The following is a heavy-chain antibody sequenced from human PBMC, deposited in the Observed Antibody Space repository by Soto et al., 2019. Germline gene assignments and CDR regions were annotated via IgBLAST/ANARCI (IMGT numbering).Heavy chain of an antibody. V-gene: IGHV4-4*02. CDR3: AGQWAAGYGAFDP. CDR1: GGSISNNRW. CDR2: IHDRGST. D-gene: IGHD3-9*01. J-gene: IGHJ5*02. Sequence: QVQLQESGPGLEKPSGTLSLTWAVSGGSISNNRWWTWVRQAPGKGLEWIGEIHDRGSTNYNLSLKSRATVSIDRSKNQFSLEMRAVTAADTAVYYCAGQWAAGYGAFDPWGQGTLVTVSS.